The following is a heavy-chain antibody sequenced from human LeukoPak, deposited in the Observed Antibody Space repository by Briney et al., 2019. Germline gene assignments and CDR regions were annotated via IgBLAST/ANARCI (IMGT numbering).Heavy chain of an antibody. V-gene: IGHV4-59*08. J-gene: IGHJ6*02. CDR1: GGSISSYY. CDR2: IYYRGST. D-gene: IGHD3-10*01. CDR3: ARGPGGSGTRPPYTFYYGMDV. Sequence: SETLSLTCTFSGGSISSYYWSWIRQPPGKGLEWIVYIYYRGSTNYNPSLKSRVTISVDTSKNQFSLRLSSVTAADTAVYYCARGPGGSGTRPPYTFYYGMDVWGQGTTVTVSS.